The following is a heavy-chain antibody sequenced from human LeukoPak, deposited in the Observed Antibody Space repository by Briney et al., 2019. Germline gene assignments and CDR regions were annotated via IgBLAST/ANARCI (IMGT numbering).Heavy chain of an antibody. D-gene: IGHD5-24*01. J-gene: IGHJ4*02. CDR1: GFTVSSNY. CDR3: ARDGYNPYFDY. Sequence: PGGSLRLSCAASGFTVSSNYMAWVRQAPGKGLEWVANIKQDGSEKYYVDSVKGRFTISRDNAKNSLYLQMNSLRAEDTVVYYCARDGYNPYFDYWGQGTLVTVSS. V-gene: IGHV3-7*01. CDR2: IKQDGSEK.